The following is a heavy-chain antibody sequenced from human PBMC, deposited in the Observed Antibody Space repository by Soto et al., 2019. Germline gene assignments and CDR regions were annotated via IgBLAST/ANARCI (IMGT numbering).Heavy chain of an antibody. V-gene: IGHV1-69*13. CDR3: ARGTAVRYYYYYGMDV. CDR2: IIPIFGTA. D-gene: IGHD2-21*02. J-gene: IGHJ6*02. CDR1: GGTLSSYA. Sequence: SVKVSCKASGGTLSSYAISWVRQAPRQGLEWMGGIIPIFGTANYAQKFQGRVTITADESTSTAYMELSSLRSEDTAVYYCARGTAVRYYYYYGMDVWGQGTTVTVSS.